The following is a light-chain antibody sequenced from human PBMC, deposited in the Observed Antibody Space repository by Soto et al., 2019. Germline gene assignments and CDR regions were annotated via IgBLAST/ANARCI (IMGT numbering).Light chain of an antibody. J-gene: IGKJ2*01. CDR3: QQLNSYPRT. CDR1: HGISSY. CDR2: GAS. V-gene: IGKV1-9*01. Sequence: DIQLTQSPSFLSASVGDRVTITCRASHGISSYLAWYQQKPGKAPKLLIYGASTLQSGVPSRFSGSGSGTEFTLTISSLQPEDFATYYCQQLNSYPRTFGQGTKLEIK.